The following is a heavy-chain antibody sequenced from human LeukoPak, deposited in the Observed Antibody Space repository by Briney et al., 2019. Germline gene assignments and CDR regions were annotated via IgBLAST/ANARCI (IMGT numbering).Heavy chain of an antibody. J-gene: IGHJ3*02. V-gene: IGHV3-23*01. D-gene: IGHD2-15*01. CDR2: ISGSGGST. CDR3: AKIVCSGGSCFDAFDI. Sequence: PGGSLRLSCAASGFTFSSYAMSWVRQAPGKGLEWVSAISGSGGSTYYADSVKGWFTISRDNSKNTLYLQMNSLRAEDTAVYYCAKIVCSGGSCFDAFDIWGQGTMVTVSS. CDR1: GFTFSSYA.